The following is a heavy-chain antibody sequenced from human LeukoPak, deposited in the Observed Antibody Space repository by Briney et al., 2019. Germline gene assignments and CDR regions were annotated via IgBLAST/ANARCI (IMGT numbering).Heavy chain of an antibody. CDR1: GFTFSNYW. J-gene: IGHJ4*02. CDR2: LRTDGQKT. Sequence: GGSLRLSCAASGFTFSNYWMHWVRQAPGKGLEWVSRLRTDGQKTSYADSVKGRFTISRDNAKNTLYLQMNSLRVEDTAVYYCVRDHPGGNSLDYWGQGTLVTVSS. V-gene: IGHV3-74*01. CDR3: VRDHPGGNSLDY. D-gene: IGHD4-23*01.